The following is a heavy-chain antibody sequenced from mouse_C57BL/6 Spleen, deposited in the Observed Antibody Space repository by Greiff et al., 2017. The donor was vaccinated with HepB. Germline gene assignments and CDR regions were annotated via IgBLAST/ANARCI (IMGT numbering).Heavy chain of an antibody. Sequence: QVQLQPGAELVRPGSSVKLSCKASGYTFTSYWMDWVKQRPVQGLEWIGNIYPSDSETHYNQKFKDKATLTVDKSSSTAYMQLSSLTSEDSAVYYCASLSWFAYWGQGTTLTVSS. CDR1: GYTFTSYW. V-gene: IGHV1-61*01. D-gene: IGHD2-2*01. CDR3: ASLSWFAY. CDR2: IYPSDSET. J-gene: IGHJ2*01.